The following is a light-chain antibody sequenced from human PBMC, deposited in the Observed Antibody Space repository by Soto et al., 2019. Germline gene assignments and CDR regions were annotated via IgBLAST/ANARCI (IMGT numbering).Light chain of an antibody. CDR1: QSVSNNY. CDR2: GAS. Sequence: EIVLTQSPGTLSLSPGERATLSCRASQSVSNNYLAWYQQQPGQAPRLLIYGASNRATGIPDRFSGSGSGTEFTLTISGLQPDDFVRVYCQQYNSFSWTFGQGTKVDIK. CDR3: QQYNSFSWT. V-gene: IGKV3-20*01. J-gene: IGKJ1*01.